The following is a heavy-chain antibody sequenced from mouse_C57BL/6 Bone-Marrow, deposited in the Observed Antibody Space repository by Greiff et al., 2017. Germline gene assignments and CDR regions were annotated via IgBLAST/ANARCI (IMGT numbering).Heavy chain of an antibody. Sequence: QVQLQQPGAELVRPGTSVKLSCKASGYTFTSYWMHWVKQRPGQGLEWIGVIDPSDSYTNYNQKFKGKATLTVDTSSSTAYLQLSSLTSEDSAVXYCAFITTVVDDYWGQGTTLTVSS. CDR2: IDPSDSYT. CDR3: AFITTVVDDY. J-gene: IGHJ2*01. D-gene: IGHD1-1*01. V-gene: IGHV1-59*01. CDR1: GYTFTSYW.